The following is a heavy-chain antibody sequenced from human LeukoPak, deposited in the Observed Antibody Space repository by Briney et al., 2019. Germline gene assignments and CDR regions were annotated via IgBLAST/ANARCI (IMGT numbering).Heavy chain of an antibody. D-gene: IGHD3-22*01. CDR3: AKGSPRAMIVIYVDY. CDR2: ISGSGGST. CDR1: GFTFSSYA. V-gene: IGHV3-23*01. Sequence: GGSLRLSCAASGFTFSSYAMSWVRQAPGKGLEWVSAISGSGGSTYYADSVKGRFSISRDNSKNTLYLQMNSLRAEDTAVYYSAKGSPRAMIVIYVDYWGQGTLVTVSS. J-gene: IGHJ4*02.